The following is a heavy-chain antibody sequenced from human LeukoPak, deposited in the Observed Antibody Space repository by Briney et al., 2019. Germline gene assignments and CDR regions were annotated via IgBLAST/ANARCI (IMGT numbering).Heavy chain of an antibody. CDR3: ATCRAQLWCEY. CDR1: GLTVSSSC. Sequence: GGSLRLSCAASGLTVSSSCMTWVRQAPGKGLEWVSVIYSFGSTYYADSVKGRFTISRDSSKNTLYLQMDSLRAEDTAIYYCATCRAQLWCEYWGQGTLVTVSS. V-gene: IGHV3-53*01. J-gene: IGHJ4*02. CDR2: IYSFGST. D-gene: IGHD4/OR15-4a*01.